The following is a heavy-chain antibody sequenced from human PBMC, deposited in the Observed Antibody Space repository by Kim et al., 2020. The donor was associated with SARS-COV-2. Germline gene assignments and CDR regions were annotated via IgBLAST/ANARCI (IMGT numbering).Heavy chain of an antibody. V-gene: IGHV1-2*02. J-gene: IGHJ1*01. Sequence: ASVKVSCKASGYTFTDYDIHWVRQAPGQGLEWMGWINPNSGVTNYAQKFQGRVTMTRDTSISTAYVELSRLRSDDTAVYYCARAGSVAVYWGQGTLVTVS. CDR3: ARAGSVAVY. CDR1: GYTFTDYD. D-gene: IGHD6-19*01. CDR2: INPNSGVT.